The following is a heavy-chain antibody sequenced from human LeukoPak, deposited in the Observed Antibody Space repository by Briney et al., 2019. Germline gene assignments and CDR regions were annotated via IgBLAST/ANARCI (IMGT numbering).Heavy chain of an antibody. CDR1: GYSFTSYW. J-gene: IGHJ4*02. CDR2: IYPGDSDT. D-gene: IGHD1-1*01. Sequence: GESLKISCKGSGYSFTSYWIGWVREMPGKGLEWMGIIYPGDSDTKYSPSFQGQVTISADKSISTAYLQGSSLKASDTAMYYCARHVASGQFWNPPIYWGQGTLVTVSS. V-gene: IGHV5-51*01. CDR3: ARHVASGQFWNPPIY.